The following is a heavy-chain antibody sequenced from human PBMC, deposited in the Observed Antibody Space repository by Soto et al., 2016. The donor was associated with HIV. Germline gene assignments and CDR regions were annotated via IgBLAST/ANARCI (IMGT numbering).Heavy chain of an antibody. CDR2: IRSKAYGGTT. CDR1: GFTFGDYA. Sequence: EVQLVESGGGLVQPGRSLRLSCTASGFTFGDYAMSWVRQAPGKGLEWVGFIRSKAYGGTTEYVASVKGRFTISRDDSKSIAYLQMNSLKTEDTAVYYCTRPGDYYDSSGHYGVFSTWGQGTLVTVSS. J-gene: IGHJ4*02. V-gene: IGHV3-49*04. D-gene: IGHD3-22*01. CDR3: TRPGDYYDSSGHYGVFST.